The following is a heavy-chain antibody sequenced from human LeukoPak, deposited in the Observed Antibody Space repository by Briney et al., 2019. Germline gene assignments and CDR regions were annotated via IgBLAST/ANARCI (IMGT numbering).Heavy chain of an antibody. J-gene: IGHJ4*02. CDR2: INPNSGGT. V-gene: IGHV1-2*02. Sequence: ASVKVSCKASGYTFTGYYMHWVRPAPGQGLEWMGWINPNSGGTNYAQKFQGRVTMTRDTSISTAYMELSRLRSDDTAVYYCARGVENDSSGYYYDYFDYWGQGTLVTVSS. CDR3: ARGVENDSSGYYYDYFDY. CDR1: GYTFTGYY. D-gene: IGHD3-22*01.